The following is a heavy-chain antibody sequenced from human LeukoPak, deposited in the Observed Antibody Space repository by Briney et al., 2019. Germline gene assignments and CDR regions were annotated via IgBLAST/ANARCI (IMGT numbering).Heavy chain of an antibody. V-gene: IGHV4-34*01. CDR2: INHSGST. CDR3: ARGRGSYYY. Sequence: SETLSLTCAVYGGSYSGYYWSWIRQPPGKGLEWIGEINHSGSTNYNPSLKSRDTISVDTSKNQFSLKLSSVTAADTAVYYCARGRGSYYYWGQGTLVTVSS. CDR1: GGSYSGYY. J-gene: IGHJ4*02. D-gene: IGHD1-26*01.